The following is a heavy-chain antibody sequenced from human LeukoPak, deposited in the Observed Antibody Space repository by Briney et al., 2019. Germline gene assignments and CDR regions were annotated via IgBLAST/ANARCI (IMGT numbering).Heavy chain of an antibody. CDR1: GYTFTSYY. CDR2: INPSGGNT. CDR3: ARVIGDYAGDY. V-gene: IGHV1-46*01. Sequence: ASVKVSCMASGYTFTSYYMHWVRQAPGQGLEWMGIINPSGGNTNYAQKFQGRVTMTRDTSTSTVYMELSSLRSEDTAVYYCARVIGDYAGDYWGQGTLVTVSS. J-gene: IGHJ4*02. D-gene: IGHD4-17*01.